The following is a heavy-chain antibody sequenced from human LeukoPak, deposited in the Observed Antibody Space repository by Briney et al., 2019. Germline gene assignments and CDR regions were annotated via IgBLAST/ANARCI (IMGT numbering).Heavy chain of an antibody. CDR1: GGSISSCY. CDR3: AGGGGLWFGEGNFDY. Sequence: PSETLSLTCTVSGGSISSCYWSWIRQPPGKGLEWIGYIYYSGSTNYNPSLKSRVTISVDTSKNQFSLKLSSVTAADTAVYYCAGGGGLWFGEGNFDYWGQGTLVTVSS. V-gene: IGHV4-59*01. J-gene: IGHJ4*02. CDR2: IYYSGST. D-gene: IGHD3-10*01.